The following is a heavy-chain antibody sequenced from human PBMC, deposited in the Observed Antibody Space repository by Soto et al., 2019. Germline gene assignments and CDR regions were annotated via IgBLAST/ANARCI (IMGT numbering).Heavy chain of an antibody. CDR3: AKVLDTGGSNVFDP. D-gene: IGHD2-8*02. J-gene: IGHJ5*02. CDR1: GFSLTNYD. CDR2: TSGSGATT. Sequence: EVQLLESGGGLVEPGGSLRLSCAASGFSLTNYDMSWVRQAPGKGLEWVSGTSGSGATTYYADSVRGRFTISRDNSKYTLYPQMDSLSAEDTAVYYCAKVLDTGGSNVFDPWGQETLVTVSS. V-gene: IGHV3-23*01.